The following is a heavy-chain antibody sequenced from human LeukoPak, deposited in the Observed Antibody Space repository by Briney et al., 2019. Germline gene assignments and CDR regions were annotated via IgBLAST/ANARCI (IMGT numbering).Heavy chain of an antibody. D-gene: IGHD6-19*01. J-gene: IGHJ6*02. Sequence: QPGRSLRLSCAASGFTFSSYAMHWVRQARGQGLEWVAVISYDGSNKYYADSVKGRFTISRDNSKNTLYLQMNSLRAEDTAVYYCARSVAGIYYYYGMDVWGQGTTVTVSS. V-gene: IGHV3-30-3*01. CDR2: ISYDGSNK. CDR1: GFTFSSYA. CDR3: ARSVAGIYYYYGMDV.